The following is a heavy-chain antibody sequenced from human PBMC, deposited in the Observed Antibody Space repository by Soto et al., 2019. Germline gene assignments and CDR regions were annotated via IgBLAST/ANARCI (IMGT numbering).Heavy chain of an antibody. CDR2: IIPIFGTA. D-gene: IGHD3-3*01. CDR3: ARIGSGHYGMDV. CDR1: GGTFSSYA. J-gene: IGHJ6*02. Sequence: QVQLVQSGAEVKKPGSSVKVSCKASGGTFSSYAISWVRQAPGQGLEWMGGIIPIFGTANYAQKFRGKVTITADEATSTGYMGLSSLRSEDTAVYYCARIGSGHYGMDVWGQGTTVTVSS. V-gene: IGHV1-69*01.